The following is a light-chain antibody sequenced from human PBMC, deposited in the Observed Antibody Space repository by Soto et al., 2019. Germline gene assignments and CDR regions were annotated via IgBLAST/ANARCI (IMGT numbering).Light chain of an antibody. V-gene: IGLV1-44*01. CDR2: NTN. CDR3: AAWDGSLNVVL. Sequence: QSVLTQPPSASGTHGQRVAISCSGSSSNIGTNTVNWYQQLPGSAPQLLIYNTNQRPSGVPGRFSGSKSGASASLAISGLQSEDEADYYCAAWDGSLNVVLFGGGTQLTVL. J-gene: IGLJ2*01. CDR1: SSNIGTNT.